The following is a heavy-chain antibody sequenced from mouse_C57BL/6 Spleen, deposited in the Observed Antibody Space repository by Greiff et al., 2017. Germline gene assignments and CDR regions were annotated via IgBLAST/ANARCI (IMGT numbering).Heavy chain of an antibody. CDR3: ASPLMDYAMDY. CDR2: IWSGGST. D-gene: IGHD2-3*01. CDR1: GFSLTSYG. Sequence: QVQLQQSGPGLVQPSQSLSITCTVSGFSLTSYGVHWVRQSPGTGLEWLGVIWSGGSTDYNAAFISRLSISKDNSKSQVFFKMNSLQADDTAIYYCASPLMDYAMDYWGQGTSVTVSS. J-gene: IGHJ4*01. V-gene: IGHV2-2*01.